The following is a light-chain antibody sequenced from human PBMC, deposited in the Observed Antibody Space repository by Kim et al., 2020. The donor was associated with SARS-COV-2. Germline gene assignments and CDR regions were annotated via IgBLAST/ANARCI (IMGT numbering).Light chain of an antibody. CDR2: GAS. CDR1: QSISSNY. V-gene: IGKV3-20*01. Sequence: EIVLTQSPGTLSLSPGERATLSCRASQSISSNYLAWYQQKPGQPPRLLIYGASSRATGIPDRFSGSGSGTDFTLTISRLEPEDFAVYYCQQYDGSSLTFGGGTKVDIK. J-gene: IGKJ4*01. CDR3: QQYDGSSLT.